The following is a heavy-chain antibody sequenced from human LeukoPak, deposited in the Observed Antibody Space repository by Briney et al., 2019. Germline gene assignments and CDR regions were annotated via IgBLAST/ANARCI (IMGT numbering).Heavy chain of an antibody. V-gene: IGHV3-48*01. CDR2: ISSSSSTV. CDR1: GFNFSSYI. J-gene: IGHJ3*02. D-gene: IGHD6-13*01. Sequence: GGSLRLSCAASGFNFSSYIMNWVRQAPGKGLEWVSYISSSSSTVYYADSVKGRFTISRDNAKNSLYLQMNSLRAEDTAVYYCARAYSSSWPMGLSAFDIWGQGTMVTVSS. CDR3: ARAYSSSWPMGLSAFDI.